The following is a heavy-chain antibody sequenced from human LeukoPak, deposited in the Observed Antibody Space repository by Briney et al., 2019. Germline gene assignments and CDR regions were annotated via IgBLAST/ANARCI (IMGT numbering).Heavy chain of an antibody. J-gene: IGHJ5*02. CDR3: AFGDYYRLDT. CDR2: IHNSGST. Sequence: SETLSLTCAVSGGSINSNNWWSWVRQSPGKGLEWIGEIHNSGSTNYNPSLKSRLTLSIDNSKNQFSLTLSSVTAADTAVYYCAFGDYYRLDTWGQGTLVTVSS. V-gene: IGHV4-4*02. CDR1: GGSINSNNW. D-gene: IGHD3-16*02.